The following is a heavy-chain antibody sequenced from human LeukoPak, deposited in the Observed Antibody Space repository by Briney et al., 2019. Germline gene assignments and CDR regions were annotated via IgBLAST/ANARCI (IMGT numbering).Heavy chain of an antibody. J-gene: IGHJ6*03. D-gene: IGHD3-10*02. CDR1: GFTFSNYA. CDR3: AELGITMIGGV. CDR2: ISGSDGNT. Sequence: GGSLRLSCAASGFTFSNYAMSWVRQAPGKGLEWVSAISGSDGNTYYADSVKGRFTISRDNAKNSLYLQMNSLRAEDTAVYYCAELGITMIGGVWGKGTTVTIS. V-gene: IGHV3-23*01.